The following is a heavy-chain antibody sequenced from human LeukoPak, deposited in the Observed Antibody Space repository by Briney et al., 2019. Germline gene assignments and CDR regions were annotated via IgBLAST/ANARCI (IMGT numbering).Heavy chain of an antibody. V-gene: IGHV3-74*01. CDR3: ARDRGGSGPTTVDY. J-gene: IGHJ4*02. Sequence: GGSLRLSCAASGFTFSDYSMNWVRQVPGKGLVWVSRISSDRSGTIYADSVKGRFTISRDNAKNTLYLQMNSLRADDTAVYYYARDRGGSGPTTVDYWGQGTLVTVSS. CDR1: GFTFSDYS. CDR2: ISSDRSGT. D-gene: IGHD6-19*01.